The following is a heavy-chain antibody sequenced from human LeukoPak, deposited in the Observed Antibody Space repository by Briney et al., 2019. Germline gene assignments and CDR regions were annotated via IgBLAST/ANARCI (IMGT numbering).Heavy chain of an antibody. CDR3: ARVGGRYSPLGY. CDR2: IKQDGSEK. CDR1: GFTFSSYW. D-gene: IGHD3-16*02. Sequence: GGSLRLSCAASGFTFSSYWMNWVRQAPGKGLEWMANIKQDGSEKYYVDSVKGRFAISRDNDKNSLFLQMNSLRAEDTAVYYCARVGGRYSPLGYWGQGTLVTVSS. J-gene: IGHJ4*02. V-gene: IGHV3-7*01.